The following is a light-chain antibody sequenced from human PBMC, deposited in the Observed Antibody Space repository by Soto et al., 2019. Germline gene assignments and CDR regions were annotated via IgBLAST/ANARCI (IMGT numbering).Light chain of an antibody. CDR2: EVS. CDR1: SSGVGGYNY. J-gene: IGLJ3*02. V-gene: IGLV2-8*01. Sequence: QSALTQPPSASGSRGQSVTISCTGTSSGVGGYNYVSWYQQHPGKAPKLMIYEVSKRHSGVPDRFFGSKSGNTAFLTVSGLQPEDEADYYCSSYAGSNNMGVFGGGTKLTVL. CDR3: SSYAGSNNMGV.